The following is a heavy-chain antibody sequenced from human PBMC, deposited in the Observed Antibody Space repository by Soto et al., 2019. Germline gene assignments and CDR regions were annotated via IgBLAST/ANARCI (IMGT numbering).Heavy chain of an antibody. V-gene: IGHV4-59*01. Sequence: PSETLSLTCTASDGSLGGYYWSWIRQPPGKGLEWIGYVSYTGRAKYNAALNSRVSISLDTSNYQFSLKLSSVTAADTAVYYCARDGDGRMTTNPYYYNGMDVWGPGTTVT. CDR3: ARDGDGRMTTNPYYYNGMDV. CDR1: DGSLGGYY. D-gene: IGHD4-4*01. CDR2: VSYTGRA. J-gene: IGHJ6*02.